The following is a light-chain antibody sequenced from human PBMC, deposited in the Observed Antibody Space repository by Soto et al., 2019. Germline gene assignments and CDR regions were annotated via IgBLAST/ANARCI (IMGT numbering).Light chain of an antibody. CDR1: SSNIGNNY. CDR2: DNN. V-gene: IGLV1-51*01. CDR3: GTWDGSLSAVV. J-gene: IGLJ2*01. Sequence: QSVLTQPPSVSAAPGQKVTFSCSGSSSNIGNNYVSWYQQLPGTAPKLLIYDNNKRPSGIPDRFSGSKSGTSATLGITGLQTGDEADYYCGTWDGSLSAVVFGGGTKLTVL.